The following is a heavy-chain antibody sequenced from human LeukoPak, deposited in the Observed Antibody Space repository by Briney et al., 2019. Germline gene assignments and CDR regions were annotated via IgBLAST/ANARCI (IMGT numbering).Heavy chain of an antibody. CDR2: ISSSSSYI. D-gene: IGHD3-22*01. V-gene: IGHV3-21*01. CDR1: GFTFSSYS. J-gene: IGHJ3*02. Sequence: PGGSLRLSCAASGFTFSSYSMNWVRQAPGKGLEWVSSISSSSSYIYYADSVKGRFTISRDNAKNSLYLQMNSPRAEDTAVYYCARVASYYDSSGYSDAFDIWGQGTMVTVSS. CDR3: ARVASYYDSSGYSDAFDI.